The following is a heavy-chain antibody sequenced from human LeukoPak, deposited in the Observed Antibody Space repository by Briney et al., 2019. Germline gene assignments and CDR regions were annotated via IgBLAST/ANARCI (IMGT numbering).Heavy chain of an antibody. D-gene: IGHD4-17*01. CDR1: GFTFSSYW. CDR3: ARGHTTMTN. CDR2: IKQDGSEK. Sequence: GGSLRLSCAASGFTFSSYWMSWVRQAPGKGREWVANIKQDGSEKYYVDSVKGRFTISRDNDKNSLYLQMNRRRAEDTAVYFCARGHTTMTNWGQGTLVTVSS. J-gene: IGHJ4*02. V-gene: IGHV3-7*03.